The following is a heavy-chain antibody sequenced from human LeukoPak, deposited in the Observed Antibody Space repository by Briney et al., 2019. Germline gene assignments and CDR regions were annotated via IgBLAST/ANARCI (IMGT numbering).Heavy chain of an antibody. J-gene: IGHJ1*01. CDR3: ASLSYSSGWFPYFQH. Sequence: SETLSLTCTVSGGSISSGGYYWGWIRQPPGKGLEWIGNIFYSGDTYYNPSLKSRVTISVDTSKNQFSLKLTSVTAADTAVYYCASLSYSSGWFPYFQHWGQGTLVTVSS. D-gene: IGHD6-19*01. V-gene: IGHV4-39*01. CDR2: IFYSGDT. CDR1: GGSISSGGYY.